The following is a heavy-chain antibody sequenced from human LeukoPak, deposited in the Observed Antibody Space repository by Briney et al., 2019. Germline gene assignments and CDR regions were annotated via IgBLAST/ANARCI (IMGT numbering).Heavy chain of an antibody. CDR3: ARDPLVVVAAKGPNWFDP. D-gene: IGHD2-15*01. V-gene: IGHV1-18*01. Sequence: ASVKVSCKASGYTFTSYGISWVRQAPGQGLEWMGWISAYNGNTNYAQKLQGRVTMTTDTSTSTAYMELRSLRSDDTAVYYCARDPLVVVAAKGPNWFDPWGQGTLVTVSS. CDR1: GYTFTSYG. CDR2: ISAYNGNT. J-gene: IGHJ5*02.